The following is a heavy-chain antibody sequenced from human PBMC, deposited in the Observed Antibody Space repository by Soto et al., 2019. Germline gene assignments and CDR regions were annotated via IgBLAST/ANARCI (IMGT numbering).Heavy chain of an antibody. D-gene: IGHD3-3*01. J-gene: IGHJ5*02. CDR1: GFLFSSYA. CDR2: ISSHGDTT. Sequence: EEQLLQSGGGVVQSGGSLRLSCEASGFLFSSYAMNWVRQAPGKGLEWVSSISSHGDTTYYAESVRGRFTISRDNSKNTLFLQMNSLRAGDTAVYFCARDHYDFWSGFPPTIWFHPWGQVTLVTVSS. V-gene: IGHV3-23*01. CDR3: ARDHYDFWSGFPPTIWFHP.